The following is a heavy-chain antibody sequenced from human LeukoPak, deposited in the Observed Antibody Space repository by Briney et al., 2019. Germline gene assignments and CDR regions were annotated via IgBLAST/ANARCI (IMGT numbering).Heavy chain of an antibody. D-gene: IGHD2-15*01. CDR3: ARGMLLGYYFDY. V-gene: IGHV4-34*01. J-gene: IGHJ4*02. CDR1: GFTFSSYA. Sequence: PGASLRLSCAASGFTFSSYAMSWVRQAPGKGLEWIGEINHSGSTNYNPSLKSRVTISVDTSKNQFSLKLSSVTAADTAVYYCARGMLLGYYFDYWGQGTLVTVSS. CDR2: INHSGST.